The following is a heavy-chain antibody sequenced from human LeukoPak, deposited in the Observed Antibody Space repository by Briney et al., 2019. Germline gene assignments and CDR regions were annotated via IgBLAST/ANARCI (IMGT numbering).Heavy chain of an antibody. Sequence: GGSLRLSCAASGFTVSSNDMTWVRQTPGKGLEWVSIIYSGGKTYYTDSVKGRFTISRDNSKNTLYLQMDSLRAEDTAVFYCARDRPGDGYFDYWGQGTLVTVSS. CDR2: IYSGGKT. CDR1: GFTVSSND. J-gene: IGHJ4*02. D-gene: IGHD3-10*01. CDR3: ARDRPGDGYFDY. V-gene: IGHV3-66*01.